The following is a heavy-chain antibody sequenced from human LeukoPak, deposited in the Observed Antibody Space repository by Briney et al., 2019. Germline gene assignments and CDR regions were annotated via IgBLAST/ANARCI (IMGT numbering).Heavy chain of an antibody. CDR2: IYYSGGT. Sequence: SETLSLTCTVSGGSISSYYWSWIRQPPGKGLEWIGYIYYSGGTNYNPSLKSRVTISVDTSKNQFSLKLSSVTAADTAVYYCASIDSSGYYWGQGTLVTVSS. V-gene: IGHV4-59*01. CDR1: GGSISSYY. CDR3: ASIDSSGYY. J-gene: IGHJ4*02. D-gene: IGHD3-22*01.